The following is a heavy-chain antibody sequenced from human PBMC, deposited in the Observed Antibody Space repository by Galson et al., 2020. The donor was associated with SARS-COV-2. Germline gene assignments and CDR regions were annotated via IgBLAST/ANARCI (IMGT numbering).Heavy chain of an antibody. Sequence: SETLSLTCTVSGGPVSSGRNYWSWIRQPPGKGLEWIAYIHNSGSTNSNPSLKSRVTITIDTSKNQFSLKLSSVTAADTAVYYCARDYTNYVFWCGSYRQDPCYYDYGLDVWGQGTTVIVAS. CDR3: ARDYTNYVFWCGSYRQDPCYYDYGLDV. CDR2: IHNSGST. CDR1: GGPVSSGRNY. V-gene: IGHV4-61*01. J-gene: IGHJ6*02. D-gene: IGHD3-3*01.